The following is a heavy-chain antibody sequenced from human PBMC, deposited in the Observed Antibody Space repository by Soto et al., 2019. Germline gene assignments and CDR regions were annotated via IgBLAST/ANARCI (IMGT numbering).Heavy chain of an antibody. CDR2: IYYSGST. CDR3: AREVTIFEVGYYYYYRDV. D-gene: IGHD3-3*01. V-gene: IGHV4-59*01. J-gene: IGHJ6*03. Sequence: SETLSLTCTVSGGSISSYYWSWIRQPPGKGLEWIGYIYYSGSTNYNPSLKSRVTISVDTSKNQFSLKLSSVTAADTAVYYCAREVTIFEVGYYYYYRDVGGKGTTVTVSS. CDR1: GGSISSYY.